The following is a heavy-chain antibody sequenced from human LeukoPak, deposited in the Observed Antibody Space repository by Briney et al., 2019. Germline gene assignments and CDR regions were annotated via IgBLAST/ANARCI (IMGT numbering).Heavy chain of an antibody. V-gene: IGHV4-59*01. CDR3: ARVVGAIRD. CDR2: IYYSGST. J-gene: IGHJ4*02. CDR1: GGSISSYY. Sequence: SETLSLTCTVSGGSISSYYWSWIRQPPGKGLEWIGYIYYSGSTNYNPSLKSRVTISVDTSKNQFSLKLSSVTAADMAVYYCARVVGAIRDWGQGTLVTVSS. D-gene: IGHD1-26*01.